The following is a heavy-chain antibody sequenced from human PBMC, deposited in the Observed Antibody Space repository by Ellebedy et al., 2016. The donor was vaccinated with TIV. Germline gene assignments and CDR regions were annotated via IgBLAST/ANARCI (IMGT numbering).Heavy chain of an antibody. CDR1: GFTFSNYA. V-gene: IGHV3-23*01. CDR2: ISGSGGGA. D-gene: IGHD2-2*01. Sequence: GESLKISXAASGFTFSNYAMSWVRQAPGKGLEWVSAISGSGGGAYYTELVKGRFTISRDNSKNRLLLQMNNLRAEDTAVYYCARVYQMPLGQCFQHWGQGTLVTVSS. J-gene: IGHJ1*01. CDR3: ARVYQMPLGQCFQH.